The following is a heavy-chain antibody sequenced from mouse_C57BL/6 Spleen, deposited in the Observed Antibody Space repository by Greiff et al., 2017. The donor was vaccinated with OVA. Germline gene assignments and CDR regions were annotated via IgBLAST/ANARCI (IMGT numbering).Heavy chain of an antibody. J-gene: IGHJ2*01. Sequence: EVQLVESGGGLVQPKGSLKLSCAASGFTFNTYAMHWVRQAPGKGLEWVARIRSKSSNYATYYADSVKDRITISRDDSQSMLYLQMNNLKTEDADMYYCVRGSTTEGDDWGQGTTLTVSS. CDR2: IRSKSSNYAT. CDR3: VRGSTTEGDD. CDR1: GFTFNTYA. D-gene: IGHD1-1*01. V-gene: IGHV10-3*01.